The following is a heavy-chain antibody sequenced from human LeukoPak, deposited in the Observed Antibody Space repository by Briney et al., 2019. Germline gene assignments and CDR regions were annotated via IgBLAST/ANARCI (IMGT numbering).Heavy chain of an antibody. J-gene: IGHJ3*02. CDR2: TFCTSKCYN. D-gene: IGHD1-1*01. CDR1: GDXLFSNGVA. CDR3: ARGHNSAFDI. V-gene: IGHV6-1*01. Sequence: SQTLSLTCAISGDXLFSNGVAWNWIRQSPLRGLEWLGRTFCTSKCYNEYAVYVRSRVTINPDTSKNQFSLQLSSLTPEDSAIYYCARGHNSAFDIWGQGTMVTVSS.